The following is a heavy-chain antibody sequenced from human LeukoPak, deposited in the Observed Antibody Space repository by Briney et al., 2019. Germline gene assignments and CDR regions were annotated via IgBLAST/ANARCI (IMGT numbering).Heavy chain of an antibody. Sequence: GGSLRLSCAASGFTFSTNSMSWVRQAPGKGLEWVSILGGSGATTYYADSVKGRFTISRDNSKNTLFLQKVSLRAEDTAVYYCAKFEGALLGNYYMDVWGKGTTVTVSS. J-gene: IGHJ6*03. V-gene: IGHV3-23*01. CDR1: GFTFSTNS. CDR2: LGGSGATT. CDR3: AKFEGALLGNYYMDV.